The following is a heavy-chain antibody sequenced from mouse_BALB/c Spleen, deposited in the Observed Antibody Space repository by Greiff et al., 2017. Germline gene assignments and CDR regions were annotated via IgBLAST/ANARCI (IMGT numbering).Heavy chain of an antibody. D-gene: IGHD3-3*01. CDR3: AGQGTAWRISDV. CDR2: IYPGDGDT. CDR1: GYTSTSYW. J-gene: IGHJ1*01. Sequence: QVQLQQSGAELARPGASVKLSCKASGYTSTSYWMQWVKQRPGQGLEWIGAIYPGDGDTRYTQKFKGKATLTADKSSSTAYMQLSSLASEDSAVYYCAGQGTAWRISDVRGGGTAVTVTA. V-gene: IGHV1-87*01.